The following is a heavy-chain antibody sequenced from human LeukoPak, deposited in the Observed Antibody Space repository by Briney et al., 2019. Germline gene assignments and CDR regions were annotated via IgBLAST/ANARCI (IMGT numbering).Heavy chain of an antibody. Sequence: ASVKVSCKASGYTFTGYYMHWVRQAPGQGLEWMGIINPRGGSTSYAQKFQGRVSMTRDTSTSTVYMELSSLRSEDTAVYYCARGGRWELPRPYAFDIWGQGTMVTVSS. CDR2: INPRGGST. D-gene: IGHD1-26*01. J-gene: IGHJ3*02. CDR3: ARGGRWELPRPYAFDI. CDR1: GYTFTGYY. V-gene: IGHV1-46*01.